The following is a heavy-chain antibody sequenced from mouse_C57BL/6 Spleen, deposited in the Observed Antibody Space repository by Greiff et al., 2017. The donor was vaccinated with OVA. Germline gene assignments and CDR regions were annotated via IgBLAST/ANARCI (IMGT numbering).Heavy chain of an antibody. J-gene: IGHJ2*01. CDR3: ARETAQAVFDY. V-gene: IGHV3-6*01. CDR2: ISYDGSN. Sequence: EVKLMESGPGLVKPSQSLSLTCSVTGYSITSGYYWNWIRQFPGNKLEWMGYISYDGSNNYNPSLKNRISITRDTSKNQFFLKLNSVTTEDTATYYCARETAQAVFDYWGQGTTLTVSS. CDR1: GYSITSGYY. D-gene: IGHD3-2*02.